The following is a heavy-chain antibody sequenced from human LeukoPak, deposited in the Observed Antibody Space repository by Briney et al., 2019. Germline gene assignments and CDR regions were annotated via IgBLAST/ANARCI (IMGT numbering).Heavy chain of an antibody. CDR1: GFTFSDYY. Sequence: GGSLRLSCAASGFTFSDYYMSWIRQAPGKGLEWVSYISSSGSTIYYADSVKGRFTISRDNAKNSLYLQMNSLRAEDTAVYYCVGPSASSSGWYPIDYWGQGTLVTVSS. CDR2: ISSSGSTI. CDR3: VGPSASSSGWYPIDY. D-gene: IGHD6-19*01. V-gene: IGHV3-11*04. J-gene: IGHJ4*02.